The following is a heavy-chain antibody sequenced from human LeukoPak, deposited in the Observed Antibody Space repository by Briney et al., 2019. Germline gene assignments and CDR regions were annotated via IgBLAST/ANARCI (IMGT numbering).Heavy chain of an antibody. Sequence: GGSLRLSCAASGFTFSSYAMNWVRQAPGKGLEWVSVISGSGGSTYYADSVKGRFIISRDNSKNTLYLQMNRLRAEDTAVYYCTITYGDYVLGGAFDIWGQGTMVTVSS. CDR2: ISGSGGST. CDR3: TITYGDYVLGGAFDI. V-gene: IGHV3-23*01. D-gene: IGHD4-17*01. J-gene: IGHJ3*02. CDR1: GFTFSSYA.